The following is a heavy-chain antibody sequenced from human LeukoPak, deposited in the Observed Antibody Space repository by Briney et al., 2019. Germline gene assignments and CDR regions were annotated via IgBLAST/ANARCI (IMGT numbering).Heavy chain of an antibody. V-gene: IGHV4-34*01. D-gene: IGHD3-22*01. CDR2: INHSGST. J-gene: IGHJ4*02. CDR1: GGPFSGYY. CDR3: ARGTRYYYDSSGYYFFDY. Sequence: SETLSLTCAVYGGPFSGYYWSWIRQPPGKGLEWIGEINHSGSTNYNPSLKSRVTISVDTSKNQFSLKLSSVTAADTAVYYCARGTRYYYDSSGYYFFDYWGQGTLVTVSS.